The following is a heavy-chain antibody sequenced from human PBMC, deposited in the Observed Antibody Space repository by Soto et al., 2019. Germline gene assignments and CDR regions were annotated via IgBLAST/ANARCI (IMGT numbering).Heavy chain of an antibody. V-gene: IGHV3-21*01. Sequence: GGSLRLSCAASGFTFSSYSMNWVRQAPGKGLEWVSSISSSSSYIYYADSVKGRFTISRDNAKNSLYLQMNSLRAEDTAVYYCAGVLLVGDYYYYGMDVWGQGTTVTVSS. CDR1: GFTFSSYS. D-gene: IGHD2-21*01. J-gene: IGHJ6*02. CDR3: AGVLLVGDYYYYGMDV. CDR2: ISSSSSYI.